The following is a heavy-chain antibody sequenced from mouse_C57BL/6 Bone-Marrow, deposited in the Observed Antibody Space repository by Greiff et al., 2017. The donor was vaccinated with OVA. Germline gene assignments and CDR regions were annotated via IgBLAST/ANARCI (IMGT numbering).Heavy chain of an antibody. CDR2: INPGSGGT. CDR1: GYAFTNYL. D-gene: IGHD1-1*01. Sequence: QVQLQQSGAELVRPGPSVKVSCKASGYAFTNYLIEWVKQRPGQGLEWIGVINPGSGGTNYNEKFKGKATLTADKSSSTAYMQLSSLTSEDSAVYFCARGPTVVATDWYFDVWGTGTTVTVSS. V-gene: IGHV1-54*01. J-gene: IGHJ1*03. CDR3: ARGPTVVATDWYFDV.